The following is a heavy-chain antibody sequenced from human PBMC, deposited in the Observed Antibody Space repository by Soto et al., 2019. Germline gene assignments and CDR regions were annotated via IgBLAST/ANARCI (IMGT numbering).Heavy chain of an antibody. D-gene: IGHD3-22*01. CDR2: IYYSGST. V-gene: IGHV4-59*01. CDR1: GGSISSYY. Sequence: PSETLSLTCTFSGGSISSYYWSWIRQPPGKGLEWIGYIYYSGSTNYNPSLKSRVTISVDTSKNQFSLKLSSVTAADTAVYYCARQGYSSGMDVWGQGTTVTVSS. CDR3: ARQGYSSGMDV. J-gene: IGHJ6*02.